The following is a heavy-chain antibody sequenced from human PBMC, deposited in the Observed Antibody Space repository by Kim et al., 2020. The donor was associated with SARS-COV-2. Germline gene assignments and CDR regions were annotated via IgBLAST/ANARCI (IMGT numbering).Heavy chain of an antibody. D-gene: IGHD1-26*01. J-gene: IGHJ4*02. V-gene: IGHV4-39*01. Sequence: TYYHPSLKSRVTISVDTSKNQFSLKLSSVTAADTAVYYCARHRGSYSIDYWGQGTLVTVSS. CDR2: T. CDR3: ARHRGSYSIDY.